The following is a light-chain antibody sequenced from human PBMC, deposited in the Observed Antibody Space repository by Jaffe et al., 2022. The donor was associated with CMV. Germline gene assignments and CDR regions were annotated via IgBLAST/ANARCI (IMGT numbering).Light chain of an antibody. V-gene: IGKV1-39*01. Sequence: DIQMTQSPSSLSASVGDRVTITCRASQNIRSFLNWYLQKPGKAPKLLIYGSSSLQSGVPSRFIGSGSGTDFTLTISSLQPEDFATYYCQQSDSTPYTFGQGTKLQIK. CDR2: GSS. J-gene: IGKJ2*01. CDR1: QNIRSF. CDR3: QQSDSTPYT.